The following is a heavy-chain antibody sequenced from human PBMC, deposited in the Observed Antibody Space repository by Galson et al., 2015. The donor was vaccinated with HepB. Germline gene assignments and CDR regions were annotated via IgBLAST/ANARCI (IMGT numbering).Heavy chain of an antibody. D-gene: IGHD6-6*01. CDR2: IKEDGSEK. V-gene: IGHV3-7*03. J-gene: IGHJ4*02. CDR3: ARDDYHSSDN. Sequence: SLRLSCAASGFTFSRYWMSWVRQAPGKGLEWVANIKEDGSEKYYVDSVKGRVTISRDNAKNLMYMQMNSLRAEDTAVYYCARDDYHSSDNWGQGTLVSVSS. CDR1: GFTFSRYW.